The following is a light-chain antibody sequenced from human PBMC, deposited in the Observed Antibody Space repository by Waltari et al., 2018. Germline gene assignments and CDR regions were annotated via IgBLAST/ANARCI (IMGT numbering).Light chain of an antibody. CDR3: QQLSSYLYS. V-gene: IGKV1-9*01. Sequence: DIQLTQSPSFLSASVGDRVTITCRASQGITSHLAWYQQKSGRAPNFLIYAASTLLRGVPSRFSGSGSGTVFTLTINDLRPEDFATYYCQQLSSYLYSLGQGTEVVMK. CDR1: QGITSH. CDR2: AAS. J-gene: IGKJ2*01.